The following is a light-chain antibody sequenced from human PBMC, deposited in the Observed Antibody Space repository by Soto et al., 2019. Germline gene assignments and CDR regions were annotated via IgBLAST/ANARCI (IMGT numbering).Light chain of an antibody. CDR2: GAS. J-gene: IGKJ5*01. CDR3: QQDKNWPPIT. Sequence: DIVMTQSPATLSVSPGERVTLSCRASQSVSRNLAWYQQKPGQPPRLLIFGASTRANGIPARCSGSGSGTEFTLTISSLQAEDFAVYYCQQDKNWPPITFGQGTRLEVK. CDR1: QSVSRN. V-gene: IGKV3D-15*01.